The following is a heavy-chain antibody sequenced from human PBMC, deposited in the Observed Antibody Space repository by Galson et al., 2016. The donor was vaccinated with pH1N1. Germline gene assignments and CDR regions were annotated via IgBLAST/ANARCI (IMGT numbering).Heavy chain of an antibody. CDR3: AQGEYYDTNDLRS. J-gene: IGHJ5*02. CDR2: ISSSGDST. V-gene: IGHV3-23*01. Sequence: SLRLSCAASGFTFINYAMGWVRQAPGKGLEWVSGISSSGDSTHYADSVKGRFTVSRDNSKNTLYLQMNSLRAEDTAVYFCAQGEYYDTNDLRSWGQGTLVTVSS. D-gene: IGHD3-22*01. CDR1: GFTFINYA.